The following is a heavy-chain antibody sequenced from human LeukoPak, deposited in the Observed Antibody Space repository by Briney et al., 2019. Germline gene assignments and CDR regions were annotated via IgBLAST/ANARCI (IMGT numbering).Heavy chain of an antibody. D-gene: IGHD6-6*01. CDR1: GGSISSYY. V-gene: IGHV4-59*01. CDR3: ASSRSSSGDGDY. J-gene: IGHJ4*02. Sequence: PSQTLSLTCTVSGGSISSYYWTWFRQPPRKGLDWIGYIFYNRGTNYNPSLTLRGIISVDTSTNQVYLWLESVTAAATALSLYASSRSSSGDGDYWGQGTLVTVSS. CDR2: IFYNRGT.